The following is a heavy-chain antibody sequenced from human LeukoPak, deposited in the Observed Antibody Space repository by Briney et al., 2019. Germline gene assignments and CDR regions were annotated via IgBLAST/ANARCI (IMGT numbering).Heavy chain of an antibody. CDR2: IKWNGGST. Sequence: GGSLRLSCAASGFTFDDYGMSWVRQAPGKGLEWVSGIKWNGGSTGYADSVKGRFTISRDNAKNSLYLQMNSLRAEDTALYYCARSILGYGSGNITPGDYWGQGTLVTVSS. V-gene: IGHV3-20*04. CDR1: GFTFDDYG. D-gene: IGHD3-10*01. CDR3: ARSILGYGSGNITPGDY. J-gene: IGHJ4*02.